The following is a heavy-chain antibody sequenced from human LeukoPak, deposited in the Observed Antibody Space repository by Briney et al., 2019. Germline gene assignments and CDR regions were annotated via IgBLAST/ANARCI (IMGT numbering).Heavy chain of an antibody. CDR2: IIPIFGTA. Sequence: GASVKVSCTASGGIFSSYAISWVRQAPGQGLEWMGGIIPIFGTANYAQKFQGRVTITADESTSTAYMELSSLRSEDTAVYYCARGGPGSYSGPNFDYWGQGTLVTVSS. CDR3: ARGGPGSYSGPNFDY. V-gene: IGHV1-69*13. CDR1: GGIFSSYA. D-gene: IGHD1-26*01. J-gene: IGHJ4*02.